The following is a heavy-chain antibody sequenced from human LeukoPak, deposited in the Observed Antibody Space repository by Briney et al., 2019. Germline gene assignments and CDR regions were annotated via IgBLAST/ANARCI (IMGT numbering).Heavy chain of an antibody. V-gene: IGHV3-21*01. D-gene: IGHD6-25*01. J-gene: IGHJ6*04. CDR3: ARDGTPIYSNGWVYMDV. CDR2: ITSSSSYI. Sequence: GGSLRLSCAASGFTFSTYNMNWVRQAPGKGPEWVSSITSSSSYIYYADSVKGRFTISRDNAKNSLYLQMSNLRGEDTALYYCARDGTPIYSNGWVYMDVWGKGTTVTISS. CDR1: GFTFSTYN.